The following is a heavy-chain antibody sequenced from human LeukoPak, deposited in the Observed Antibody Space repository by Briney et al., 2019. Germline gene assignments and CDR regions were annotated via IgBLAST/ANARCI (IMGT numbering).Heavy chain of an antibody. J-gene: IGHJ6*02. CDR2: IGSNGGST. D-gene: IGHD1-26*01. V-gene: IGHV3-64*01. Sequence: GGSLRLSCAASGFTFSSYAMRWVRQAPGKGLKYVSAIGSNGGSTYYANSVKGRFTISRDNSKNTLYLQMGSLRAEDMAVYYCARSPGGLPSKTTYYYYGMDVWGQGTTVTVSS. CDR3: ARSPGGLPSKTTYYYYGMDV. CDR1: GFTFSSYA.